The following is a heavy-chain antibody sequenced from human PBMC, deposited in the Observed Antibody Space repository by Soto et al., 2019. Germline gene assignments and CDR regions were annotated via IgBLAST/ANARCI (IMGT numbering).Heavy chain of an antibody. Sequence: EVRLVESGGGVVQPGGSLKLSCAASGITFSGSSMHWVRQASGKGLEWVGRIRSKAHTYATAYAASVKGRFTISRDDSKNTAYLLMNSLKTEDTAVYYCTRNSLAGYSSDQDAFDIWGQGTMVTVSS. V-gene: IGHV3-73*02. CDR2: IRSKAHTYAT. J-gene: IGHJ3*02. CDR3: TRNSLAGYSSDQDAFDI. CDR1: GITFSGSS. D-gene: IGHD6-19*01.